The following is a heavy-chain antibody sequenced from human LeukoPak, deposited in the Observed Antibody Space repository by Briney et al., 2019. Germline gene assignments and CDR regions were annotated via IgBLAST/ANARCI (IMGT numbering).Heavy chain of an antibody. CDR2: IYYSGST. Sequence: SETLSLTCTVSGGSISSYYWSWIRQPPGKGLEWIGYIYYSGSTNYNPSLKSRVTISVDTSKNQFSLELSSVTAADTAVYYCARSARQQLLFDYWGQGTLVTVSS. J-gene: IGHJ4*02. CDR3: ARSARQQLLFDY. CDR1: GGSISSYY. D-gene: IGHD6-13*01. V-gene: IGHV4-59*01.